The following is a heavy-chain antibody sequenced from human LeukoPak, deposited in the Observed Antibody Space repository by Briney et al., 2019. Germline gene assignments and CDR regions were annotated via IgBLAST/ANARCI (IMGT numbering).Heavy chain of an antibody. CDR3: ARAHDYGDYGFYYYYGMDV. CDR1: GGSFSGYY. CDR2: IYHSGST. V-gene: IGHV4-34*01. Sequence: PSETLFLTCAVYGGSFSGYYWSWIRQPPGKGLEWIGYIYHSGSTYYNPSLKSRVTISVDRSKNQFSLKLSSVTAADTAVYYCARAHDYGDYGFYYYYGMDVWGQGTTVTVSS. J-gene: IGHJ6*02. D-gene: IGHD4-17*01.